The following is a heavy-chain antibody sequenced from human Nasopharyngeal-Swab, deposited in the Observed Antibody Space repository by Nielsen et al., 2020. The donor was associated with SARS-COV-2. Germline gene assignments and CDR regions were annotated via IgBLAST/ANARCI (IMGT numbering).Heavy chain of an antibody. J-gene: IGHJ4*02. CDR2: IGDKDHNYAT. CDR1: GFIFSASA. V-gene: IGHV3-73*01. CDR3: TTDFYFDY. Sequence: GESLKISCAASGFIFSASAIHWVSQAYGKGLEWVGRIGDKDHNYATTYGASVQGRFTISRDDSKNTAFLQMDSLKTEDTALYYCTTDFYFDYWGQGTLVTVSS.